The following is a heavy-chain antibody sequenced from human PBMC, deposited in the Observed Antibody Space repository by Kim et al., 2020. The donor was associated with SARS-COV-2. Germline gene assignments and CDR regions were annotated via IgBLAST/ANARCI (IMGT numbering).Heavy chain of an antibody. Sequence: SVKVSCKASGGTFSSYAISWVRQAPGQGLEWMGGIIPIFGTANYAQKFQGRVTITADESTSTAYMELSSLRSEDTAVYYCAISQNDSSGYYYDLDYWGQGTLVTVSS. CDR2: IIPIFGTA. D-gene: IGHD3-22*01. V-gene: IGHV1-69*13. CDR3: AISQNDSSGYYYDLDY. J-gene: IGHJ4*02. CDR1: GGTFSSYA.